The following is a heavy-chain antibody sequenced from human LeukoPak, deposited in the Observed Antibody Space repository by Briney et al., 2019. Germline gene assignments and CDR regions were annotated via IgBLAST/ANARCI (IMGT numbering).Heavy chain of an antibody. V-gene: IGHV3-23*01. CDR1: GFTFSSCA. Sequence: TGGSLRLSCAASGFTFSSCAMSWVRQAPGKGLEWVSSISGSGSKTYYTDSVKARFTISRANSKNTLYLQLNSLRVEDTAIYYCAKDITGYYRPFDYWGQGALVTVSS. J-gene: IGHJ4*02. D-gene: IGHD3-9*01. CDR2: ISGSGSKT. CDR3: AKDITGYYRPFDY.